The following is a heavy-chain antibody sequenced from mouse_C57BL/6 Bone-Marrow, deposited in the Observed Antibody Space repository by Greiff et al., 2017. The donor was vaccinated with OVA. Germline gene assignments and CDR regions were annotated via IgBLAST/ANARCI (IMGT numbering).Heavy chain of an antibody. V-gene: IGHV5-6*01. D-gene: IGHD2-1*01. CDR3: ARHYYGNYFYYAMDY. CDR2: ISSGGSYT. Sequence: EVKLVESGGDLVKPGGSLKLSCAASGFTFSSYGMSWVRQTPDKRLEWVATISSGGSYTYYPDSVKGRFTISRDNAKNTLYLQMSSLKSEDTAMYYCARHYYGNYFYYAMDYWGQGTSVTVSS. CDR1: GFTFSSYG. J-gene: IGHJ4*01.